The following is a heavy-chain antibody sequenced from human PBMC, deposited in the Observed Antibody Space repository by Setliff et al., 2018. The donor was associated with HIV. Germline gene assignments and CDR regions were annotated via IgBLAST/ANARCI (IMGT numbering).Heavy chain of an antibody. CDR3: ARHRDPPGSSWIFYYYYMDL. Sequence: SETLSLTCTVSGGSINSHYWSWIRQPPGKGLEWIGYIYYSGSTNYNPSLKSRVTISVDTSKNQFSLRLSSATAADTGVYYCARHRDPPGSSWIFYYYYMDLWGGGTTVTVSS. D-gene: IGHD6-13*01. J-gene: IGHJ6*03. V-gene: IGHV4-59*08. CDR2: IYYSGST. CDR1: GGSINSHY.